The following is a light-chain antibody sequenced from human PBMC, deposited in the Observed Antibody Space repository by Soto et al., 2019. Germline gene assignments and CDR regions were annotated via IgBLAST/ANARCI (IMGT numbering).Light chain of an antibody. CDR2: DTY. V-gene: IGLV7-46*01. J-gene: IGLJ3*02. Sequence: QAVVTQEPSLTVSPGGTVTLTCGSSTGAVTGSHYPYWFQQKAGQAPRTLIYDTYNKQSWTPARFSGSLLGGKAALTLSGAQPEDEADYSCLVVYSDAWVFGGGTKLTVL. CDR1: TGAVTGSHY. CDR3: LVVYSDAWV.